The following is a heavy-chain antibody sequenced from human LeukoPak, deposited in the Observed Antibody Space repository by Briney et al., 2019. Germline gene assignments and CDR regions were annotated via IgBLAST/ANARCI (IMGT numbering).Heavy chain of an antibody. D-gene: IGHD3-22*01. J-gene: IGHJ3*02. CDR3: ARKRITMIVVDPDAFDI. CDR1: GYTFTCYY. Sequence: GASVKVSCKASGYTFTCYYMHWVRQAPGQGLEWMGWINPNSGGTNYAQKFQGRVTMTRDTSISTAYMELSRLRSDDTAVYYCARKRITMIVVDPDAFDIWGQGTMVTVSS. CDR2: INPNSGGT. V-gene: IGHV1-2*02.